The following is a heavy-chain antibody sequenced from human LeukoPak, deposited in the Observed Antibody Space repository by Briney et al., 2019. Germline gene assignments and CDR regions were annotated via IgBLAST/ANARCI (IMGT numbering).Heavy chain of an antibody. CDR3: AKTSAGIRGVYFDY. Sequence: HAGGSLRLSCAASGFTFSSYAMSWVRQAPGKGLEWVSLINDSGGNTYYADSVKGRFTISRDNSKNTLFLQMSSLRAEDTAVYYCAKTSAGIRGVYFDYWGQGTLVTVSS. D-gene: IGHD3-10*01. J-gene: IGHJ4*02. CDR2: INDSGGNT. CDR1: GFTFSSYA. V-gene: IGHV3-23*01.